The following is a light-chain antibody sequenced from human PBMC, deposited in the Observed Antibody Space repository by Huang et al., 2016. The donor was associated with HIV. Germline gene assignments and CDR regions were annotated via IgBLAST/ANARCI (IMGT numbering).Light chain of an antibody. J-gene: IGKJ2*01. V-gene: IGKV6-21*02. Sequence: EIVLTQSPDFQSVTPKEKVTFTCRASQSIGNSLHWFQQKPGQSPSLLIKYASQSISGVPSRFSGSGCGTDFTLTINSLESGDASTYYCHQSRSFPYTFGQGTRLEIK. CDR2: YAS. CDR1: QSIGNS. CDR3: HQSRSFPYT.